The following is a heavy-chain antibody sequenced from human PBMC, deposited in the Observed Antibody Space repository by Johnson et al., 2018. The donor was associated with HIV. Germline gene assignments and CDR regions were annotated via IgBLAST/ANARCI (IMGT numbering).Heavy chain of an antibody. J-gene: IGHJ3*02. CDR1: GFTFSDYY. CDR3: ARVSWLHDVFDI. CDR2: SSSSGSTR. V-gene: IGHV3-11*04. Sequence: QVQLVESGGGVVQPGRSLRLSCAASGFTFSDYYMSWIRQAPGKGLEWVSYSSSSGSTRYYADSVKGRSTISRDNAKNSLYLQMNRLRAEDTAGYYCARVSWLHDVFDIWGQGTMVTVSS. D-gene: IGHD5-24*01.